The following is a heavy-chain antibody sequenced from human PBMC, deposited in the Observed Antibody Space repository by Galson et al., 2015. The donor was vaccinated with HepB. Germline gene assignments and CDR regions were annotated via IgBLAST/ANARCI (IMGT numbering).Heavy chain of an antibody. Sequence: SVKVSCKASGGTFSSYAISWVRQAPGQGLEWMGGIIPIFGTANYAQKFQGRVTITADESTSTAYMELSSLRSEDTAVYYCARVDCSSTSCYTGVLDYWGQGTLVTVSS. V-gene: IGHV1-69*13. CDR2: IIPIFGTA. D-gene: IGHD2-2*02. J-gene: IGHJ4*02. CDR1: GGTFSSYA. CDR3: ARVDCSSTSCYTGVLDY.